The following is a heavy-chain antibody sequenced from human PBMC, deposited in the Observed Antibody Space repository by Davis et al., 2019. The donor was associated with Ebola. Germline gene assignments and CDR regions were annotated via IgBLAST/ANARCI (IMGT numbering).Heavy chain of an antibody. Sequence: SVKVSCKVTGGTFSSHTISWVRQAPGQGLVWMAEIIPIFGTANYAQKFQGRVTITADESTSTAYMELSSLRSEDTAVYYCARRRSSRTATVTYFDFWGQGTLVTVSS. CDR3: ARRRSSRTATVTYFDF. J-gene: IGHJ4*02. CDR2: IIPIFGTA. CDR1: GGTFSSHT. D-gene: IGHD4-17*01. V-gene: IGHV1-69*13.